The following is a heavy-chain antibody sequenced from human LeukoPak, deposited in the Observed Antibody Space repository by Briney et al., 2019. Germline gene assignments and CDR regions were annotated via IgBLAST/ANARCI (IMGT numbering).Heavy chain of an antibody. CDR2: ISGSGGST. J-gene: IGHJ4*02. D-gene: IGHD3-16*02. CDR3: AKAPITFGGVIVNFDY. V-gene: IGHV3-23*01. CDR1: GFTFSSYA. Sequence: PGGSLRLSCAASGFTFSSYAMSWVRQAPGKGLEWVSAISGSGGSTYYADSVKGRFTISRDNSKNTLYLQMNSLRAEDTAVYYCAKAPITFGGVIVNFDYWGQGTLVTVSS.